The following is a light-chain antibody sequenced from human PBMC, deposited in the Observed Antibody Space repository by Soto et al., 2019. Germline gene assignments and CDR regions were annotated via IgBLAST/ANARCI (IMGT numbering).Light chain of an antibody. CDR3: QQTYSTPRGT. CDR2: AAS. CDR1: QSMSSY. J-gene: IGKJ1*01. V-gene: IGKV1-39*01. Sequence: DIQMTQSPSSLSASVGDRVTITCRASQSMSSYLNWYQQKPGKAPKLLIYAASSLQSGVPSRFSGSGSGTDFTLTISSLQPEEFATYYCQQTYSTPRGTFGQGTKVEIK.